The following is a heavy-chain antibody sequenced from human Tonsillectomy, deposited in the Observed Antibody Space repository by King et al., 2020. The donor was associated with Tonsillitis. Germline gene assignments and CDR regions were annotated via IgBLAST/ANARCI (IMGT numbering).Heavy chain of an antibody. Sequence: VQLVESGGGLVKPGGSLRLSCAASGFTFSSYSMNWVRQAPGKGLEWVSSISSSSSYIYYADSVKGRFIISRDNAKNSLYLQMNSLRAEDTAVYYCARVLPPRSCYSVDYWGQGTLVTVSS. J-gene: IGHJ4*02. CDR2: ISSSSSYI. CDR1: GFTFSSYS. D-gene: IGHD2-15*01. V-gene: IGHV3-21*01. CDR3: ARVLPPRSCYSVDY.